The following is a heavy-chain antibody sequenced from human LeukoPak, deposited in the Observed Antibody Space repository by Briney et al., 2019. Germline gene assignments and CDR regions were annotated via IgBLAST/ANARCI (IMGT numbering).Heavy chain of an antibody. CDR2: IWYDGSNK. V-gene: IGHV3-33*08. J-gene: IGHJ6*02. CDR1: GLTFSSYG. D-gene: IGHD3-16*01. Sequence: GGSLRLSCAASGLTFSSYGMHWVRQAPGKGLEWVAVIWYDGSNKYYADSVKGRFTISRDNSKNTLYLQMNSLRAEDTAVYYCARDLGPLGNYGMDVWGQGTTVTVSS. CDR3: ARDLGPLGNYGMDV.